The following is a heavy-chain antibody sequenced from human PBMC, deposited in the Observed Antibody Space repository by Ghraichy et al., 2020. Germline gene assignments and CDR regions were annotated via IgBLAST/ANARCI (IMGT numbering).Heavy chain of an antibody. J-gene: IGHJ4*02. Sequence: SETLSLTCSVSGGSMSGYFWTWIRQSPGKGLEWIGHIYSSGNTDYNPSLKSRVTISVDKSKNHFSLNLRSVTAADTAVYFCARAPLVRGIHMYYFDYWGQGTLVTVSS. CDR2: IYSSGNT. D-gene: IGHD3-10*01. CDR1: GGSMSGYF. CDR3: ARAPLVRGIHMYYFDY. V-gene: IGHV4-59*01.